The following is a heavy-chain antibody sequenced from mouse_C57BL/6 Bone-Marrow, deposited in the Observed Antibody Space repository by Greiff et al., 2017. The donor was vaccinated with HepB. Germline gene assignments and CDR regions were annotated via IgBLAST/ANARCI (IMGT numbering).Heavy chain of an antibody. CDR3: VRDYYGSTLYWYFDV. D-gene: IGHD1-1*01. CDR1: GFSFNTYA. Sequence: EVQGVASGGGLVQPKGSLKLSCAASGFSFNTYAMNWVRQAPGKGLEWVARIRSKSNNYATYYADSVKDRFTISRDDSESMLYLQMNNLKTEDTAMYYCVRDYYGSTLYWYFDVWGTGTTVTVSS. J-gene: IGHJ1*03. V-gene: IGHV10-1*01. CDR2: IRSKSNNYAT.